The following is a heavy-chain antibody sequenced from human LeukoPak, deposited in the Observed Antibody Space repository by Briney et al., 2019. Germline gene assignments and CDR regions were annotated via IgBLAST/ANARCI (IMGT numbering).Heavy chain of an antibody. Sequence: PGGSLRLSCAASGFTVSSNYMSWVRQAPGKGLEWVSVIYSGGSTYYADSVKGRFTISRDNSKNTLYLQMNSLRAEDTAVYYCAKLAVAGNFGYWGQGTLVTVSS. CDR1: GFTVSSNY. V-gene: IGHV3-53*01. J-gene: IGHJ4*02. CDR2: IYSGGST. CDR3: AKLAVAGNFGY. D-gene: IGHD6-19*01.